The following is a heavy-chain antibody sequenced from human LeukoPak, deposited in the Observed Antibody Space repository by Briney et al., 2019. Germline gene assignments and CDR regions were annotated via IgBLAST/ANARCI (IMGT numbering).Heavy chain of an antibody. V-gene: IGHV1-69*01. CDR2: IIPIFGTA. D-gene: IGHD2-2*01. J-gene: IGHJ5*02. CDR1: GGTFSSYA. Sequence: SVTVSCKASGGTFSSYAISWVRQAPGQGLEWMGGIIPIFGTASYAQKFQGRVTITADESTSTAYMELSSLRSEDTAVYYCARDGGYCSSTSCQPYNWFDPWGQGTLVTVSS. CDR3: ARDGGYCSSTSCQPYNWFDP.